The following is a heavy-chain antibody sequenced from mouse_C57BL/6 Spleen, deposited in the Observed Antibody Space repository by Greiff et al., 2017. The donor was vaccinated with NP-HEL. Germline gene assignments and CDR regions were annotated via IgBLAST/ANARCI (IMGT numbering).Heavy chain of an antibody. Sequence: EVQLVESGAELVRPGASVKLSCTASGFNIKDDYMHWVKQRPEQGLEWIGWIDPENGDTEYASKFQGKATITADTSSNTAYLQLSSLTSEDTAVYYCTTGSPFDYWGQGTTLTVSS. CDR2: IDPENGDT. CDR1: GFNIKDDY. D-gene: IGHD1-1*01. V-gene: IGHV14-4*01. J-gene: IGHJ2*01. CDR3: TTGSPFDY.